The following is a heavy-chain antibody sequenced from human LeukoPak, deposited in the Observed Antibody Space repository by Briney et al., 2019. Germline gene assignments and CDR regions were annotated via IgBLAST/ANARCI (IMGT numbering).Heavy chain of an antibody. CDR1: GYTLTELS. V-gene: IGHV1-24*01. CDR3: AAKTGIVGAPPLLDAFDI. J-gene: IGHJ3*02. Sequence: GASVKVSCKVSGYTLTELSMHWVRQAPGKGLEWMGGFDPEDGETIYAQKFQGRVTMTEDTSTDTAHMELSSLRSEDTAVYYCAAKTGIVGAPPLLDAFDIWGQGTMVTVSS. D-gene: IGHD1-26*01. CDR2: FDPEDGET.